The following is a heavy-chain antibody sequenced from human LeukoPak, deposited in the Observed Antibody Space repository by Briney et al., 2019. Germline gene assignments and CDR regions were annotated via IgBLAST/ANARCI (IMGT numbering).Heavy chain of an antibody. J-gene: IGHJ4*02. CDR1: GFTVSSNY. CDR3: ARDECSTTSCYGY. D-gene: IGHD2-2*01. V-gene: IGHV3-53*01. CDR2: IYSGGST. Sequence: GGSLRLSCAASGFTVSSNYMSWVRQAPGKGLEWVSVIYSGGSTYYADSVKGRFTISRDNSKNTLYLQMNSLRAEDTAVYYCARDECSTTSCYGYWGQGTLVTVSS.